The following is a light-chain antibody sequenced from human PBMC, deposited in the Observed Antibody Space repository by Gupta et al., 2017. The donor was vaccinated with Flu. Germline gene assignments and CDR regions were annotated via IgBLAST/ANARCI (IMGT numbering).Light chain of an antibody. CDR1: SSNIGTNT. J-gene: IGLJ1*01. CDR2: NNN. V-gene: IGLV1-44*01. Sequence: QSVLTQPPSASATPGRRVTISCSGSSSNIGTNTVNWYQQLPGTAPKLLIYNNNQRPSGVPDRFSGSKSGTSGSLAISGLQSEDEADYYCVAFDASLNAYVFGTGTKVTVL. CDR3: VAFDASLNAYV.